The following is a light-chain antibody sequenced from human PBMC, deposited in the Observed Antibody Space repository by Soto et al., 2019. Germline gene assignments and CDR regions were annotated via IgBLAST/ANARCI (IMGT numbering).Light chain of an antibody. CDR3: MQALQTPRT. V-gene: IGKV2-28*01. Sequence: IVITQSPLSLPVTPGEPASISCRSSQSLLHSNGYNYLDWYLQKPGQSPQLLIYLGSYRASGVPDRFSGSGSGTDFTLKISRVEAEDVGVYYCMQALQTPRTFGQGTKLEIK. J-gene: IGKJ2*02. CDR1: QSLLHSNGYNY. CDR2: LGS.